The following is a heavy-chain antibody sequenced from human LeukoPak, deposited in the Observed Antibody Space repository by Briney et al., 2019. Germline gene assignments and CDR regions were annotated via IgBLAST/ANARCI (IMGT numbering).Heavy chain of an antibody. CDR3: ARAPYYYDNSGYFRFDY. Sequence: SETLSLTCTVSGGSVSSRPYYWSWIRQPPGKGLEWIGYIYSSGSTNYNPSLKSRVTISVDTSKNQFSLKLTSVTAADTAVYYCARAPYYYDNSGYFRFDYWGQGTLVTVSS. V-gene: IGHV4-61*01. CDR2: IYSSGST. J-gene: IGHJ4*02. CDR1: GGSVSSRPYY. D-gene: IGHD3-22*01.